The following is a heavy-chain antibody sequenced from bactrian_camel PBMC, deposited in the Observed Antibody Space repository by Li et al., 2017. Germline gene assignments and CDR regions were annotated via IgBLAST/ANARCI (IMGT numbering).Heavy chain of an antibody. Sequence: HVQLVESGGGSVQPGGSLRLSCAVSADTYNDNCIGWFRQVPGKEREGVAALYTGGASTYYADSVKGRFTISQDNAKNTVCLQMDNLKTEDSTTYYCAAARRGSFLCGTANDIFDYWGQGTQVTVS. V-gene: IGHV3S54*01. CDR2: LYTGGAST. D-gene: IGHD3*01. CDR3: AAARRGSFLCGTANDIFDY. J-gene: IGHJ4*01. CDR1: ADTYNDNC.